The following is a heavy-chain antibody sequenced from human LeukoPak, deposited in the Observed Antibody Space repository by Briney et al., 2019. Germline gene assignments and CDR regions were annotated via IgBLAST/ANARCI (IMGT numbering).Heavy chain of an antibody. CDR2: ISAYNGNT. CDR1: GYTFTSYG. V-gene: IGHV1-18*04. CDR3: ARASHIAVAGLFDY. D-gene: IGHD6-19*01. J-gene: IGHJ4*02. Sequence: ASVKVSCKASGYTFTSYGISWVRQAPGQGLEWMGWISAYNGNTNYAQKLQGRVTMPTDTSTNTAYMELRSLRSDDTAVYYCARASHIAVAGLFDYWGQGTLVTVSS.